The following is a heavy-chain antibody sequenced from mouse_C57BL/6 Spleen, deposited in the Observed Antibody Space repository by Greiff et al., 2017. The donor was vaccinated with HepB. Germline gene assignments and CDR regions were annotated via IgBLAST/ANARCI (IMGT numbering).Heavy chain of an antibody. CDR1: GFTFSSYA. Sequence: EVKLVESGGGLVKPGGSLKLSCAASGFTFSSYAMSWVRQTPEKRLEWVATISDGGSYTYYPDNVKGRFTISRDNAKNNLYLQMSHLKSEDTAMYYCAREGGLGFDYWGQGTTLTVSS. J-gene: IGHJ2*01. V-gene: IGHV5-4*01. D-gene: IGHD4-1*01. CDR2: ISDGGSYT. CDR3: AREGGLGFDY.